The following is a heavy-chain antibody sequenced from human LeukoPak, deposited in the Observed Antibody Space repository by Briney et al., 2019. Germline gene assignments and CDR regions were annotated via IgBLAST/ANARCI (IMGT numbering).Heavy chain of an antibody. CDR2: VHLGGST. Sequence: SETLSLTCGVAGGSISSTNWGTWVRQPPGKGLEWIGEVHLGGSTNYNPSLESRVTISVEKSENHLSLKLTSVTAADAAVYYCAREGGPYRPIDYSGQGTLVTV. CDR3: AREGGPYRPIDY. V-gene: IGHV4-4*02. J-gene: IGHJ4*02. CDR1: GGSISSTNW.